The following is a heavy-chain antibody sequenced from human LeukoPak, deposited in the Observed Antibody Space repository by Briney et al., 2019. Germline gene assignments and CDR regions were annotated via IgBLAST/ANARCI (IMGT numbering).Heavy chain of an antibody. CDR2: IWYDGSNK. V-gene: IGHV3-33*08. CDR1: GFTFSSYA. CDR3: ARERGSYSVAAFDI. J-gene: IGHJ3*02. Sequence: GGSLRLSCAASGFTFSSYAMHWVRQAPGKGLEWVAVIWYDGSNKYYADSVKGRFTISRDNSKNTLYLQMNSLRAEDTAVYYCARERGSYSVAAFDIWGQGTMVTVSS. D-gene: IGHD1-26*01.